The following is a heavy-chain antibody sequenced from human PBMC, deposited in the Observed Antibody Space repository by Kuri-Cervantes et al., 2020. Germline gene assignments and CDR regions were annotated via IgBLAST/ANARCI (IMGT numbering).Heavy chain of an antibody. Sequence: GESLKISCAASGFTFSSYWMHWVRQAPGKGLEWVSAISGSGGSTYYADSVKGRFTISRDNSKNTLYLQMNSLRAEDTAVYSCAKPYCSSTSCSLYYFDYWGQGTLVTVSS. J-gene: IGHJ4*02. V-gene: IGHV3-23*01. CDR2: ISGSGGST. CDR3: AKPYCSSTSCSLYYFDY. CDR1: GFTFSSYW. D-gene: IGHD2-2*01.